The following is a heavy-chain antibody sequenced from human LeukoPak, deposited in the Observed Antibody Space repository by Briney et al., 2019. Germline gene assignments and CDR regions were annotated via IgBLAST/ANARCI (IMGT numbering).Heavy chain of an antibody. V-gene: IGHV4-39*07. J-gene: IGHJ5*02. D-gene: IGHD3-10*01. Sequence: SETLSLTCGVSGGSIRSTTYYWGWIRQPPGKGLEWIGSIYYSGNTYYSPSLMSRVTISVDTSKNQFSLKLSSVTAADTAVYYCARGELLWFGEFGKPLNWFDPWGQGTLVTVSS. CDR3: ARGELLWFGEFGKPLNWFDP. CDR1: GGSIRSTTYY. CDR2: IYYSGNT.